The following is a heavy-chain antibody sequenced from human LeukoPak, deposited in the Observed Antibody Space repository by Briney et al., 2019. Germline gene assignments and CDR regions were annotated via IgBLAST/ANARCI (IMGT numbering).Heavy chain of an antibody. CDR2: ISGSGGST. J-gene: IGHJ4*02. CDR3: AKAKKYCSGGSCYYFDY. D-gene: IGHD2-15*01. CDR1: GFTFSSYA. Sequence: GGSLRLSCAASGFTFSSYAMSWVRQAPGKGLEWVSAISGSGGSTYYADSVKGRFTISRDNSKNTLYLQMNRLRAEDTAVYYCAKAKKYCSGGSCYYFDYWGQGTLVTVSS. V-gene: IGHV3-23*01.